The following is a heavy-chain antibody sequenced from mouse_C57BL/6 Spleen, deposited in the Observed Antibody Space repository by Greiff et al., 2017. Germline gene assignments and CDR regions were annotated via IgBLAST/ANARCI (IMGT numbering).Heavy chain of an antibody. J-gene: IGHJ2*01. CDR3: SIAPYGSSYFDY. Sequence: EVQLQQSGAELVKPGASVKLSCTASGFNIKDYYMHWVKQRTEQGLEWIGRIDPEDGETKYASKFQGEATRTADTSSNTAYLQLSRLTSEDTAVYYCSIAPYGSSYFDYWCQGTTLTVSA. D-gene: IGHD1-1*01. CDR1: GFNIKDYY. V-gene: IGHV14-2*01. CDR2: IDPEDGET.